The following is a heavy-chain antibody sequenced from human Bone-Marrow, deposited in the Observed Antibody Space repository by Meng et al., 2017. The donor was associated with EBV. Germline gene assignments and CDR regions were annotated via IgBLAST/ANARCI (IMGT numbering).Heavy chain of an antibody. CDR2: ISSSSSYI. V-gene: IGHV3-21*01. J-gene: IGHJ4*02. CDR1: GFTFSSYS. D-gene: IGHD6-6*01. Sequence: EVQLVESGGXXXXXGXSPXLSCAASGFTFSSYSMNWVRQAPGKGLEWVSSISSSSSYINYADSVKGRFTISRDNAKNSLYLQMNSLRAEDTAVYYCARGGSSFYDYWGQGTRVTVSS. CDR3: ARGGSSFYDY.